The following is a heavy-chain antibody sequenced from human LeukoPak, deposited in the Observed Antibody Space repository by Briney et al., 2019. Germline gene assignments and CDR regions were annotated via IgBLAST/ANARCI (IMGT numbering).Heavy chain of an antibody. V-gene: IGHV3-21*01. Sequence: GSLRLSCAASGFTFSSYGMSWVRQAPGRGLGWVSSITSSSSYIYYADSVKGRFTISRDNARNSLYLQMDSLRAEDTAVYYCARVKWLSAAGTEGNFDYWGQGTLVTVSS. CDR2: ITSSSSYI. J-gene: IGHJ4*02. CDR3: ARVKWLSAAGTEGNFDY. D-gene: IGHD6-13*01. CDR1: GFTFSSYG.